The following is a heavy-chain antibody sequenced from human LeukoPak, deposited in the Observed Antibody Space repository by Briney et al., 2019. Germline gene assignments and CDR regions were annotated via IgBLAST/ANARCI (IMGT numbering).Heavy chain of an antibody. CDR2: LNEDGSEK. V-gene: IGHV3-7*03. CDR1: GFAFSTYW. J-gene: IGHJ4*02. Sequence: LGGSLRLSCAASGFAFSTYWMTWVRQAPGKGLEWVASLNEDGSEKYYVDSVKGRFTISRDNAQKSLYLEMESLSAKDTAVYYCARAVTSTEGYWGQGTLVTVSS. CDR3: ARAVTSTEGY.